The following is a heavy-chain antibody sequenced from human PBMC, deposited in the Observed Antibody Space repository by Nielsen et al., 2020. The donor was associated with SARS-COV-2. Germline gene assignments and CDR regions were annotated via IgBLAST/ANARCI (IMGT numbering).Heavy chain of an antibody. Sequence: GESLKISCSASGFTLSAYAMQWVRQAPGKGLEYVSAINNNGVITYYVDSVKGRFTISRDNSKNNLYLQMSGLRSDDTSVYDCVKPCGFNVGSLPTANSDFVWGQGTMVTVSS. D-gene: IGHD3-3*01. CDR2: INNNGVIT. CDR1: GFTLSAYA. CDR3: VKPCGFNVGSLPTANSDFV. V-gene: IGHV3-64D*08. J-gene: IGHJ3*01.